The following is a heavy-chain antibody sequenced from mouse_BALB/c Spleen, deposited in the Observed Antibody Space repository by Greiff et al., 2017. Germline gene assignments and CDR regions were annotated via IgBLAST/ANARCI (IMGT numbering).Heavy chain of an antibody. D-gene: IGHD2-3*01. CDR2: ISDGGSYT. V-gene: IGHV5-4*02. CDR1: GFTFSDYY. CDR3: ARHDGYYNFLAY. Sequence: EVQLKESGGGLVKPGGSLKLSCAASGFTFSDYYMYWVRQTPEKRLEWVATISDGGSYTYYPDSVKGRFTISRDNAKNNLYLQMSSLKSEDTAMYYCARHDGYYNFLAYWGQGTLVTVSA. J-gene: IGHJ3*01.